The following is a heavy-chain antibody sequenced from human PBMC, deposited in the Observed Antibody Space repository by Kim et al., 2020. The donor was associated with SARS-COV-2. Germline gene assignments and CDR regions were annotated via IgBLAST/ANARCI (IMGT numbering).Heavy chain of an antibody. J-gene: IGHJ3*02. D-gene: IGHD3-22*01. CDR2: IYYSGST. Sequence: SETLSLTCTVSGGSISSYYWSWIRQPPGKGLEWIGYIYYSGSTNYNPSLKSRVTISVDTSKNQFSLKLSSVTAADTAVYYCARDAWDYDSSGSDAFDIWGQGTMVTVSS. CDR3: ARDAWDYDSSGSDAFDI. CDR1: GGSISSYY. V-gene: IGHV4-59*01.